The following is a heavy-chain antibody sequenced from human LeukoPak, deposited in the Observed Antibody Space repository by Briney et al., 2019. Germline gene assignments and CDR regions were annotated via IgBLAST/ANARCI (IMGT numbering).Heavy chain of an antibody. Sequence: ASVKVSCKASGYTFTSYDINWVRQAPGQGLEWMGWISAYNGNTNYAQKLQGRVTMTTDTSTSTAYMELRSLRSDDTAVYYCARGISSSWNNWFDPWGQGTLVTVSS. J-gene: IGHJ5*02. CDR1: GYTFTSYD. CDR2: ISAYNGNT. V-gene: IGHV1-18*01. D-gene: IGHD6-13*01. CDR3: ARGISSSWNNWFDP.